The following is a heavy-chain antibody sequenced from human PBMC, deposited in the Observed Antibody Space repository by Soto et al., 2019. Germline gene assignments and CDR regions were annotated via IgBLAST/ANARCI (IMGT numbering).Heavy chain of an antibody. V-gene: IGHV3-74*01. Sequence: EVQLVESGGGLVQPGESLRLSCAASGFTFDYYWMHWVRQAPGKGLVWVSRVHSDGTTTTYADSVKGRFTISSDNARNTVSLQMGSLRAEDTAIYYCARGDRGGFDLWGHGTVVTVSS. D-gene: IGHD3-10*01. CDR3: ARGDRGGFDL. J-gene: IGHJ3*01. CDR2: VHSDGTTT. CDR1: GFTFDYYW.